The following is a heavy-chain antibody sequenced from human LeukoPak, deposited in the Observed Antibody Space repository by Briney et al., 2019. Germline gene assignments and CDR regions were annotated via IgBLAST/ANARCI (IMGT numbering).Heavy chain of an antibody. CDR3: ARDRGGMLPY. CDR2: VSGYNGNT. Sequence: ASVKVSCKASGGTFSSYAISWVRQAPGQGLEWMGCVSGYNGNTNYVQKFQGRVTMTKDTSTSTVYMDLESLRSDDTAVYYCARDRGGMLPYWGQGTLVTVSS. CDR1: GGTFSSYA. D-gene: IGHD3-10*01. J-gene: IGHJ4*02. V-gene: IGHV1-18*01.